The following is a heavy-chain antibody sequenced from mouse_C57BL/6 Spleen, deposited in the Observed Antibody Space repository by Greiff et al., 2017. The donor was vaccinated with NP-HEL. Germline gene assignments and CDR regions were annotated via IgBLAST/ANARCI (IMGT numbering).Heavy chain of an antibody. CDR2: ISSGSSTI. Sequence: EVKLVESGGGLVKPGGSLKLSCAASGFTFSDYGMHWVRQAPEKGLEWVAYISSGSSTIYYADTVKGRFTISRDNAKNTLFLQMTSRRSEDTAMYYCAKYGYDSYYAMDYWGQGTSVTVSS. CDR3: AKYGYDSYYAMDY. V-gene: IGHV5-17*01. CDR1: GFTFSDYG. D-gene: IGHD2-2*01. J-gene: IGHJ4*01.